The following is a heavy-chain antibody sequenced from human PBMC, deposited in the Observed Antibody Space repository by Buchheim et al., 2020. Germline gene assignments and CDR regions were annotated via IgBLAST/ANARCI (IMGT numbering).Heavy chain of an antibody. CDR3: VRSFGYCTDGVCRLFDY. CDR2: IYPGDSDI. Sequence: EVQLVQSGAEVKRPGESLKISCKGSGYSFTTYWIGWVRQMPEKGLEWMGMIYPGDSDIRYSPSFQGQVTISADQSFSTAPLQWSSLKASDSAMYYCVRSFGYCTDGVCRLFDYWGQGT. J-gene: IGHJ4*02. V-gene: IGHV5-51*01. D-gene: IGHD2-8*01. CDR1: GYSFTTYW.